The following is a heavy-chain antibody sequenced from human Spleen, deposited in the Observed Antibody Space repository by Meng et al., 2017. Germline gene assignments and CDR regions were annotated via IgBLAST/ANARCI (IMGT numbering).Heavy chain of an antibody. V-gene: IGHV3-23*01. CDR1: EFTFSSYW. J-gene: IGHJ4*02. CDR2: ISGSGGST. CDR3: AKGYCYGSGGYDCYVDY. Sequence: GGSLRLSCAASEFTFSSYWMHWVRPAPGKGLEWVSAISGSGGSTYYADSVKGRFTISRDNSKNTVYLQMNSLKAEDTSVYYCAKGYCYGSGGYDCYVDYGGQAMLVTVSS. D-gene: IGHD3-10*01.